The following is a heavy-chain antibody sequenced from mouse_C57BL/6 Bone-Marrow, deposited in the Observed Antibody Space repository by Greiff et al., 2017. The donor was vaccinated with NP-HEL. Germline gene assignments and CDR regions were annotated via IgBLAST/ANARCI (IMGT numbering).Heavy chain of an antibody. CDR3: ATFYYYGSSPYYYAMDY. CDR2: ISSGSSTI. V-gene: IGHV5-17*01. Sequence: EVKVVESGGGLVKPGGSLKLSCAASGFTFSDYGMHWVRQAPEKGLAWVAYISSGSSTIYYADTVKGRFTIARDNAKNTLFLQMTSLRSEDTAMYYCATFYYYGSSPYYYAMDYWGQGTSVTVSS. J-gene: IGHJ4*01. CDR1: GFTFSDYG. D-gene: IGHD1-1*01.